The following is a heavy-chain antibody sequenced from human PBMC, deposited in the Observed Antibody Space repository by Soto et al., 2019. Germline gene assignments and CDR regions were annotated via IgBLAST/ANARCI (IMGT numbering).Heavy chain of an antibody. Sequence: EVQLVESGGGLVKPGGSLRLSCAASGFTFSSYSMNWVRQAPGKGLEWVSSISSSINYIYNAESVKGRFTISRDNAKNSLYLQMNSRRAEDTAVYYCARDLVGVTYWGQGTLVTVSS. CDR2: ISSSINYI. D-gene: IGHD1-26*01. CDR3: ARDLVGVTY. V-gene: IGHV3-21*06. CDR1: GFTFSSYS. J-gene: IGHJ4*02.